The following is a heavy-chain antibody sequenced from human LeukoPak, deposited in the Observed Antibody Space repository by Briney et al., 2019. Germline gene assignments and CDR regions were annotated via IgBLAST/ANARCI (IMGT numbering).Heavy chain of an antibody. J-gene: IGHJ4*02. CDR2: IYNGGST. CDR3: ASGTYSSGYDY. D-gene: IGHD3-22*01. CDR1: GFTFSSYA. Sequence: PGGSLRLSCAASGFTFSSYAMHWVRQAPGRGLEWVSVIYNGGSTYYADSVKGRFTISRDNSKNTLYLQMNSLRAEDTVVYYCASGTYSSGYDYWGQGTLVTVSS. V-gene: IGHV3-53*01.